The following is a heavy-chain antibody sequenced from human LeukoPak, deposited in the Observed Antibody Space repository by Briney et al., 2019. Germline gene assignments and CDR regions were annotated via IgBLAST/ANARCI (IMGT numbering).Heavy chain of an antibody. CDR3: VREGPRGLAFDI. J-gene: IGHJ3*02. V-gene: IGHV3-23*01. CDR1: GFTFSSYD. CDR2: ISASGGST. Sequence: GGSLRLSCAASGFTFSSYDMSWVRQAPGKGLEWVSGISASGGSTFADSVKGRFTISRDNSKNTLYLQMNGLRVEDTAVYYCVREGPRGLAFDIWGQGTMVTVSS.